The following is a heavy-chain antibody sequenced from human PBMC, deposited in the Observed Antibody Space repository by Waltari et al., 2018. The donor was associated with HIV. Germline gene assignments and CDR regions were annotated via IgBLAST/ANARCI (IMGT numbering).Heavy chain of an antibody. CDR1: GFTFSSYS. J-gene: IGHJ4*02. CDR2: ISSSSSYI. D-gene: IGHD6-19*01. CDR3: ARDSGYSSGTYYFDY. V-gene: IGHV3-21*01. Sequence: EVQLVESGGGLVKPGGSLRLSCAASGFTFSSYSMNWVRRATGKGLEWVSSISSSSSYIYYADSVKGRFTISRDNAKNSLYLQMNSLRAEDTAVYYCARDSGYSSGTYYFDYWGQGTLVTVSS.